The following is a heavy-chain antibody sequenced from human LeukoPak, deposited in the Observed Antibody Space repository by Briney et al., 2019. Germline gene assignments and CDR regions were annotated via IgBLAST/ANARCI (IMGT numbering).Heavy chain of an antibody. CDR3: ARGSIFLNYYGMDV. CDR2: IYYSGST. CDR1: GGSVSSGSYY. V-gene: IGHV4-61*01. J-gene: IGHJ6*02. Sequence: SETLSLTCTVSGGSVSSGSYYWSWIRQPPGKGLEWIGYIYYSGSTNYNPSLKSRVTISVDTSKNQFSLKLSSVTAADTAVYYCARGSIFLNYYGMDVWGQGTTVTVSS. D-gene: IGHD3-9*01.